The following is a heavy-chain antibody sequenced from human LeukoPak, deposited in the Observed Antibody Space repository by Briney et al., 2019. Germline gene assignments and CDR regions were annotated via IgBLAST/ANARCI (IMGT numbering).Heavy chain of an antibody. Sequence: GGSLRLSCAASGFTFSNYAMSWVRQAPGKGLEWVSGISDSGGTTHYVDSVKGRFTISRDNSKNTLYLQINSLRAEDMALYYCAKSSDGSTSFDQWGQGTLVTVSS. D-gene: IGHD2-2*01. CDR2: ISDSGGTT. V-gene: IGHV3-23*01. J-gene: IGHJ4*02. CDR1: GFTFSNYA. CDR3: AKSSDGSTSFDQ.